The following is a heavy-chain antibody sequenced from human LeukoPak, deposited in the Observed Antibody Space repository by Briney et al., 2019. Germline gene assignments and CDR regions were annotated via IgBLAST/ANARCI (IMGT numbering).Heavy chain of an antibody. J-gene: IGHJ4*02. CDR3: ASSAYYYDSSFRY. CDR2: IYYSGNT. D-gene: IGHD3-22*01. Sequence: SETLSLTCTVSGGSISTYYWSWIRQPPGKGLEWIGYIYYSGNTIYNSSLKSRVTISVDKSKNQFSLKLSSVTAADTAVYYCASSAYYYDSSFRYWGQGTLVTVSS. CDR1: GGSISTYY. V-gene: IGHV4-59*01.